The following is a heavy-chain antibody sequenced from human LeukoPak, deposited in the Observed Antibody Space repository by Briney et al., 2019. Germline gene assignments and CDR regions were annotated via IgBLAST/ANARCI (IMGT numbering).Heavy chain of an antibody. Sequence: SETLSLTCTVSGGSISSSSYYWGWIRQSPGKGLEWIGNIYYSGSTYYNPSLKSRVTISVDTSKNQFSLNLSSVTAADTAVYYCARGYSGSYGRFDPWGQGTLVTVSS. D-gene: IGHD1-26*01. CDR3: ARGYSGSYGRFDP. J-gene: IGHJ5*02. V-gene: IGHV4-39*07. CDR1: GGSISSSSYY. CDR2: IYYSGST.